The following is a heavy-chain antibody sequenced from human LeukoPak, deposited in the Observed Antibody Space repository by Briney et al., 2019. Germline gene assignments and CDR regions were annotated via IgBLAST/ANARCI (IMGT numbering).Heavy chain of an antibody. CDR2: ISGSGGRT. CDR1: GFTLSSYG. V-gene: IGHV3-23*01. CDR3: AKDSAKKYDDY. Sequence: GGSLRLSCAASGFTLSSYGMNWVRQAPGKGLEWVSTISGSGGRTYYADSVKGRFTISRENSKNTLYLQMNSLRAEDTAVYYCAKDSAKKYDDYWGQGTLVTVSS. J-gene: IGHJ4*02. D-gene: IGHD2/OR15-2a*01.